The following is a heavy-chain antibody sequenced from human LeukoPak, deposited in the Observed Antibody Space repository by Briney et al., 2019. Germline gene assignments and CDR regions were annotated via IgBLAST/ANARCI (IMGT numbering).Heavy chain of an antibody. CDR1: GFTVSSNY. Sequence: GGSLRLSCAASGFTVSSNYMSWVRQAPGKGLEWVSVIYSGGSTYYADSVKGRFTISRDNSKNTLYLQMNSLRAEDTAVYYCASVFTLNNGPDAFDIWGQGTMVTVSS. J-gene: IGHJ3*02. D-gene: IGHD3-16*01. CDR2: IYSGGST. CDR3: ASVFTLNNGPDAFDI. V-gene: IGHV3-53*01.